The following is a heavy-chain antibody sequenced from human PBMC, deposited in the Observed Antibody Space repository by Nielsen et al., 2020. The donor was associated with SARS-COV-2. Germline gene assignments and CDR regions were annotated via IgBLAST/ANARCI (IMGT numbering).Heavy chain of an antibody. V-gene: IGHV3-15*01. CDR3: TPRQEGSGSWVMDV. CDR2: IKSKTDGGTT. J-gene: IGHJ6*02. Sequence: GESLKISCAASGFTFSNAWMSWVRQAPGKGLEWVGRIKSKTDGGTTDYAAPVKGRFTISRDDSKNTLYLQMNSLKTEDTAVYYCTPRQEGSGSWVMDVWGQGTTVTVSS. CDR1: GFTFSNAW. D-gene: IGHD3-10*01.